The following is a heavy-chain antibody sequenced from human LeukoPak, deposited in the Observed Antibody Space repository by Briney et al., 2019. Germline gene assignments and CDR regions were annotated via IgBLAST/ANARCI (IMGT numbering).Heavy chain of an antibody. CDR1: GGTFSSYA. CDR3: ARVVVVAAKTYGTYYYYYMDV. Sequence: SVKVSCKASGGTFSSYAISWVRHAPGQGLEWMGGIIPIFGTANYAQKFQGRVTITTGESTSTAYMELSSLRSEDTAVSYCARVVVVAAKTYGTYYYYYMDVRGKGTTVTVSS. J-gene: IGHJ6*03. CDR2: IIPIFGTA. D-gene: IGHD2-15*01. V-gene: IGHV1-69*05.